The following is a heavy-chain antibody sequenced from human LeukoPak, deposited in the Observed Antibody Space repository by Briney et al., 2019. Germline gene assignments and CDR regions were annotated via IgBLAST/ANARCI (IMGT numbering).Heavy chain of an antibody. CDR2: INPNSGGT. CDR1: GYTFTGYY. Sequence: ASVKVSCKASGYTFTGYYMHWVRQAPGQGLEWIGWINPNSGGTNYAQKLQGRVTMTRDTSISTAYMELSSLRSDDTAVYYCAIPGSGWSYDAFDIWGQGTMVTVSS. J-gene: IGHJ3*02. V-gene: IGHV1-2*02. D-gene: IGHD6-19*01. CDR3: AIPGSGWSYDAFDI.